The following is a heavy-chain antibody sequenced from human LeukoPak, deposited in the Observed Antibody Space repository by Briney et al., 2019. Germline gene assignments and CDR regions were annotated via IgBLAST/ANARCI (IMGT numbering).Heavy chain of an antibody. CDR2: ISSSSSYI. J-gene: IGHJ4*02. CDR3: ARWSDSNDY. D-gene: IGHD3/OR15-3a*01. Sequence: GGSLRPSCVASGFIFKKYWMNWVRQAPGKGLEWVSSISSSSSYIYYADSVKGRFTISRDNAKNSLYLQMNSLRAEDTAVYYCARWSDSNDYWGQGTLVTVSS. V-gene: IGHV3-21*01. CDR1: GFIFKKYW.